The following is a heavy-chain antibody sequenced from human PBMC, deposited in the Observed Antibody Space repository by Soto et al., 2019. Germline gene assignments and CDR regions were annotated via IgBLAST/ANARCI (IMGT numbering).Heavy chain of an antibody. CDR3: ARESTTIFMAV. D-gene: IGHD3-9*01. J-gene: IGHJ6*04. V-gene: IGHV1-8*01. Sequence: QVQLVQSGAEVKKPGASVKVSCKASGYTFTSYDINWVRQATGQGLEWMGWMNPNSGNTGYAQKFQGSVTMTRNTSIRTAYIELSRLRSEDTAGYCCARESTTIFMAVGGKGTTVTVPS. CDR1: GYTFTSYD. CDR2: MNPNSGNT.